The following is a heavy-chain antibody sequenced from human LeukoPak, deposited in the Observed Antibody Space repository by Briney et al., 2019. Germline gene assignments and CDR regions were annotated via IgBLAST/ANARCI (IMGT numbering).Heavy chain of an antibody. CDR1: GFTFSSYG. D-gene: IGHD1-26*01. J-gene: IGHJ4*02. Sequence: QPGGSLRLSCAASGFTFSSYGMHWVRQAPGKGLEWVAVISYDGSNKYYADSVKGRFTISRDNSKNTLYLQMNSLRAEDTAVYYCAKDRVGATTGDSYFDYWGQGALVTVSS. CDR2: ISYDGSNK. CDR3: AKDRVGATTGDSYFDY. V-gene: IGHV3-30*18.